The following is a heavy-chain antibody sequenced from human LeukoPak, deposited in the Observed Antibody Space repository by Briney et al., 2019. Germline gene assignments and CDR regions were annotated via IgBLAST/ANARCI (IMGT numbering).Heavy chain of an antibody. CDR2: IYHSGRT. Sequence: PSETLSLTCAVSGGSISSSNWWSWVRQPPGKGLEWIGQIYHSGRTNYNPSLKRRVTISVDKSKNQFSLKLRSVTAADTAVYYCLRPLSLGYCSGGSCYGRGAWFDRWGQGTLVTVSS. J-gene: IGHJ5*02. CDR1: GGSISSSNW. V-gene: IGHV4-4*02. D-gene: IGHD2-15*01. CDR3: LRPLSLGYCSGGSCYGRGAWFDR.